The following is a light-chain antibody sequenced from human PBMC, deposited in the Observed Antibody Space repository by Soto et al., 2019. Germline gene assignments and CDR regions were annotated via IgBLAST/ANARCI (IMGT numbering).Light chain of an antibody. J-gene: IGKJ1*01. CDR2: AAS. CDR1: QSISRF. Sequence: DIQMTQSPSSLSASVGDRVTITCRASQSISRFLNCYQQKSGKPPQLLIYAASSLQSGVPSRFSGSGSGTDFTLTISSLQPEDCATYYCQQTYITPPWTFGQGSKVEIK. CDR3: QQTYITPPWT. V-gene: IGKV1-39*01.